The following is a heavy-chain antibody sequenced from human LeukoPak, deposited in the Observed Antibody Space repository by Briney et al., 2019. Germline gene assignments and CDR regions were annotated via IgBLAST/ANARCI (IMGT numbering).Heavy chain of an antibody. J-gene: IGHJ6*02. CDR2: INREGSDK. CDR3: ARDGVPGGRDV. Sequence: GGSLRLSCAASGFAFGSHWMNWVRQAPGKGLEWVANINREGSDKNYVDSVKGRFTISRDNAKNSLYLQMNSLRVEDTAVYYCARDGVPGGRDVWGQGTTVTVS. D-gene: IGHD3-16*01. V-gene: IGHV3-7*01. CDR1: GFAFGSHW.